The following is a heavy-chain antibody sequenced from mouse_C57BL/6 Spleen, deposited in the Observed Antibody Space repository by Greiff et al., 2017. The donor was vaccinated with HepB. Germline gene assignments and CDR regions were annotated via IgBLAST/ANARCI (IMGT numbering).Heavy chain of an antibody. CDR2: IDPSDSYT. V-gene: IGHV1-50*01. J-gene: IGHJ2*01. CDR1: GYTFTSYW. CDR3: ASPLGRGYFDY. D-gene: IGHD4-1*01. Sequence: QVQLQQPGAELVKPGASVKLSCKASGYTFTSYWMQWVKQRPGQGLEWIGEIDPSDSYTNYNQKFKGKATLTVDTSSSTAYMQLSSLTSEDSAVYYCASPLGRGYFDYWGQGTTLTVSS.